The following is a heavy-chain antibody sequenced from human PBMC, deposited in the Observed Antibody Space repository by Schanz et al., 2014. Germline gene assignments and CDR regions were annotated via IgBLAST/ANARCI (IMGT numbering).Heavy chain of an antibody. CDR3: AREDTTFDY. D-gene: IGHD1-26*01. CDR2: MYINSGST. J-gene: IGHJ4*02. CDR1: GFTVNTNY. Sequence: VQLLESGGGVVQPGGSLRLSCAVSGFTVNTNYMSWVRQAPGKGLEWISSMYINSGSTQYADSVKGRFIISRDSSKNTLFLQMNSLRDEDTAVYYCAREDTTFDYWGQGILVTVSS. V-gene: IGHV3-66*01.